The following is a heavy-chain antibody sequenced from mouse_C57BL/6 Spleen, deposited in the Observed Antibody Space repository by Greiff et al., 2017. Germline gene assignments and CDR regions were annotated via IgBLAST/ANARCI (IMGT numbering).Heavy chain of an antibody. CDR2: IWSGGST. J-gene: IGHJ4*01. V-gene: IGHV2-2*01. CDR1: GFSLTSYG. CDR3: ARPLLGSSLYAMDY. D-gene: IGHD1-1*01. Sequence: VKLMESGPGLVQPSQSLSITCTVSGFSLTSYGVHWVRQSPGKGLEWLGVIWSGGSTDYNAAFISRLSISKDNSKSQVFFKMNSLQADDTAIYYCARPLLGSSLYAMDYWGQGTSVTVSS.